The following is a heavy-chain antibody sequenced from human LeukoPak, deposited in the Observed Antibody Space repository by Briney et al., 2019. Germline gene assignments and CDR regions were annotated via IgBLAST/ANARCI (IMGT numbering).Heavy chain of an antibody. Sequence: ASVKVSCKASGGTFSSYAISWVRQAPGQGLEWMGGIIPILGTANYAQKFQGRVTITADESTSTAYMELSSLRSEDTAVYYCARAKPNRYCSSTSCYKARGHDAFDIWGQGTMVTVSS. D-gene: IGHD2-2*02. CDR3: ARAKPNRYCSSTSCYKARGHDAFDI. CDR2: IIPILGTA. J-gene: IGHJ3*02. V-gene: IGHV1-69*13. CDR1: GGTFSSYA.